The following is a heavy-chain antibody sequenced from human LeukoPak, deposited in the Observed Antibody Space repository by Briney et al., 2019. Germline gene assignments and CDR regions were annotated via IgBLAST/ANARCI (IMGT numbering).Heavy chain of an antibody. CDR3: ARGGYCSSTSCYASENDFDP. V-gene: IGHV1-2*02. D-gene: IGHD2-2*01. CDR1: GYTFTGYY. Sequence: ASVKVSCKASGYTFTGYYMHWVRQAPGQGLEWKGWINPNSGGTNYAQKFQGRVTMTRDTSISTAYMELSRLRSDDTAVYYCARGGYCSSTSCYASENDFDPWGQGTLVTVSS. CDR2: INPNSGGT. J-gene: IGHJ5*02.